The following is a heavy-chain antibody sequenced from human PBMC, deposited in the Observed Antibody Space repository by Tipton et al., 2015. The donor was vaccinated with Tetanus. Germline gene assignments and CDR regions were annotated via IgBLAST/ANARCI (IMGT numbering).Heavy chain of an antibody. D-gene: IGHD7-27*01. Sequence: SLRLSCAASGFTFSRYAMNWVRQAPGEGLEWVSSISGGDNTRYYADSVKGRFSISRDNSKNTLYLQMNSLGVDDTAVYYCAKFLAELNWDDAFDMWGHGTKVTVSS. V-gene: IGHV3-23*01. J-gene: IGHJ3*02. CDR3: AKFLAELNWDDAFDM. CDR1: GFTFSRYA. CDR2: ISGGDNTR.